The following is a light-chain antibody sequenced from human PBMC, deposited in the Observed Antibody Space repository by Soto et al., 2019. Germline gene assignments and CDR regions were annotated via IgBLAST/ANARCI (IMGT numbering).Light chain of an antibody. CDR2: DAS. CDR3: QQRSNWPSMYT. CDR1: QSVSSY. J-gene: IGKJ2*01. Sequence: EIVLTQSPATLSLSPGERATLSCRASQSVSSYLAWYQQKPGQAPRLLIYDASNRATGIPARFSGSGSGTDFTLTISSLEPEDSAVYYCQQRSNWPSMYTFGQGTKLEIK. V-gene: IGKV3-11*01.